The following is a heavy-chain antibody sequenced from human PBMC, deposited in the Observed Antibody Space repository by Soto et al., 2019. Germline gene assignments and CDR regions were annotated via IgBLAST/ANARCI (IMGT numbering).Heavy chain of an antibody. J-gene: IGHJ6*02. CDR3: ARGQLGIPRHYYYYYGMDV. CDR2: IYHSGST. V-gene: IGHV4-4*02. CDR1: AGSISSSNW. Sequence: SETLSLTCAVSAGSISSSNWWSWVRQPPGKGLEWIGEIYHSGSTNYNPSLKSRVTISVDKSKNQFSLKLSSVTAADTAVYYCARGQLGIPRHYYYYYGMDVWGQGTTVT. D-gene: IGHD2-2*01.